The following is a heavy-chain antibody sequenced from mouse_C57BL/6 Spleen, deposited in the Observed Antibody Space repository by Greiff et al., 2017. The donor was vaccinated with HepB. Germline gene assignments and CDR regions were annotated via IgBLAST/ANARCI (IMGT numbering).Heavy chain of an antibody. CDR1: GFTFSSYA. Sequence: EVQRVESGGGLVKPGGSLKLSCAASGFTFSSYAMSWVRQTPEKRLEWVATISDGGSYTYYPDNVKGRFTISRDHAKNNLYLQMSHLKSEDTAMYYCARDPLQGLFAYWGQGTLVTVSA. J-gene: IGHJ3*01. CDR2: ISDGGSYT. CDR3: ARDPLQGLFAY. V-gene: IGHV5-4*01.